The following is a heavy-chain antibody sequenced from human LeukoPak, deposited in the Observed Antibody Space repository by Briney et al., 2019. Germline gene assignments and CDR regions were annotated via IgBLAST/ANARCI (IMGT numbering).Heavy chain of an antibody. CDR2: INHSGST. CDR3: ARHGGGY. V-gene: IGHV4-34*01. J-gene: IGHJ4*02. D-gene: IGHD3-16*01. Sequence: PSETLSLTCAVYGGSFSGYYWSWVRQPPGKGLEWIGEINHSGSTNYNPSLKSRVTISVDTSKNQFSLKLSSVTAADTAVYYCARHGGGYWGQGTLVTVSS. CDR1: GGSFSGYY.